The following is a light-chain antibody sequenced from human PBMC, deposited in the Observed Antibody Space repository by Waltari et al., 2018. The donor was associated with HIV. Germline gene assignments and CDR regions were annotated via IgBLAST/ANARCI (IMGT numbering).Light chain of an antibody. J-gene: IGKJ5*01. Sequence: DIVMTQSPDSLAVSLGERATINCKSSQSVLYSSNNKNYLAWYQQKPGQPPKLLIYWASTRESGVPDRFSGSGSGTDFTLTSSSLQAEDVAVYYCQKYYSSRVTFGQGTRLEIK. CDR2: WAS. V-gene: IGKV4-1*01. CDR1: QSVLYSSNNKNY. CDR3: QKYYSSRVT.